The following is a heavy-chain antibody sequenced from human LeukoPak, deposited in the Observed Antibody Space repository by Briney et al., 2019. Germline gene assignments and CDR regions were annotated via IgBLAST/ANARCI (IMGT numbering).Heavy chain of an antibody. V-gene: IGHV3-30*04. D-gene: IGHD5-24*01. CDR2: VSYDGNDK. Sequence: GRSLRLSCVASGFTLTRYAMHWVRQAPGKGLEWVTAVSYDGNDKYYADSVKGRFTISRDNSKNTVYLQMNSLRAEDTAVYYCARDDALATDGFDSWGQGTLVTVSS. CDR1: GFTLTRYA. CDR3: ARDDALATDGFDS. J-gene: IGHJ4*02.